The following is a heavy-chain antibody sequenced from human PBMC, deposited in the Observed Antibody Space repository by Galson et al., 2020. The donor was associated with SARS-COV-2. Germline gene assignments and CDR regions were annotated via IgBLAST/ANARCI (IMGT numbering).Heavy chain of an antibody. V-gene: IGHV3-21*01. CDR2: MSTRSSYI. J-gene: IGHJ3*02. CDR3: AKEAESGYDILTGYYLSGAFDI. CDR1: ALTFTIYS. D-gene: IGHD3-9*01. Sequence: GGPLRLSTHTLALTFTIYSMYSTPQAPGMGLERDPPMSTRSSYIHYADSVKGRFTISRDNAKNSLYLQMNSLRAEDKAVYYCAKEAESGYDILTGYYLSGAFDIWGQGTMVTVSS.